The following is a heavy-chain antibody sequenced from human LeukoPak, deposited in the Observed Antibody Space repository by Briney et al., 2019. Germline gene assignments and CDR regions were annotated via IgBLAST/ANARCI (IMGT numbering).Heavy chain of an antibody. CDR2: ISSDGGST. J-gene: IGHJ2*01. D-gene: IGHD1-26*01. CDR3: ARGRQGAKTRYFDL. Sequence: GCSLRLSCAASAIMFSNYAMLWVRQGPGKGLECISTISSDGGSTYYANSVKGRFTISRDNSKNTLYLQMGSLRAEDMAVYYCARGRQGAKTRYFDLWGRGTRVTVSS. CDR1: AIMFSNYA. V-gene: IGHV3-64*01.